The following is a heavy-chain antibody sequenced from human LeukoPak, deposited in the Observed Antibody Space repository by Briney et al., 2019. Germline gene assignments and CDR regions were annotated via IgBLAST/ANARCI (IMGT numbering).Heavy chain of an antibody. CDR3: ARGATGAAAGLSIDY. CDR2: IIPIFGTA. Sequence: SVKVSCKASGGTFSSYAINWVRQAPGQGLEWMGGIIPIFGTANYAQKLQGRVTITTDESTSIVYMELSSLRSEDTAVYYCARGATGAAAGLSIDYWGQGTLVTVSS. J-gene: IGHJ4*02. D-gene: IGHD6-13*01. V-gene: IGHV1-69*05. CDR1: GGTFSSYA.